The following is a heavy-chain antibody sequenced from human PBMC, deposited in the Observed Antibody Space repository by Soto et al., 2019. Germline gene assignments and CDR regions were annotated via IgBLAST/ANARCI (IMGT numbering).Heavy chain of an antibody. Sequence: SETLSLTCTVSGGSISSYYWSWIRQPPGKGLEWIGYIYYSGSTNYNPSLKSRVTISVDTSKNQFSLKLSSVTAADTAVYYCARHQIPVMGIDYWGQGTLVTVSS. D-gene: IGHD3-16*01. CDR1: GGSISSYY. V-gene: IGHV4-59*08. CDR3: ARHQIPVMGIDY. J-gene: IGHJ4*02. CDR2: IYYSGST.